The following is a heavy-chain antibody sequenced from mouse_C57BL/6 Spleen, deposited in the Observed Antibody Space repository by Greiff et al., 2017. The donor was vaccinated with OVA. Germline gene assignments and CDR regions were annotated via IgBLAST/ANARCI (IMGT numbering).Heavy chain of an antibody. CDR1: GFNIKDDY. CDR2: IDPENGGT. Sequence: EVQLQQSGAELVRPGASVKLSCTASGFNIKDDYMPWVHQMPEKGLEWIAWIDPENGGTEYASSFQGQVIITTDTATNTAYLQHSRLTSEDSAVSYCSYCYGSSRYYDVDYWGQGTSVTVYS. J-gene: IGHJ4*01. D-gene: IGHD1-1*01. V-gene: IGHV14-4*01. CDR3: SYCYGSSRYYDVDY.